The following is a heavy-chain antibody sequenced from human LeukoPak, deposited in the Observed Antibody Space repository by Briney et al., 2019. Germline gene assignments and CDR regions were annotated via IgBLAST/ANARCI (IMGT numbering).Heavy chain of an antibody. CDR3: ARDFPWGEVTTIPGYFQH. J-gene: IGHJ1*01. D-gene: IGHD2-21*02. Sequence: GGSLRLSCAASGFTFSSYAMHWVRQAPDKGLEWVAVISYDGSNKYYADSVKGRFTISRDNAKNTLYLQMNSLRAEDTAVYYCARDFPWGEVTTIPGYFQHWGQGTLVTVSS. CDR2: ISYDGSNK. CDR1: GFTFSSYA. V-gene: IGHV3-30-3*01.